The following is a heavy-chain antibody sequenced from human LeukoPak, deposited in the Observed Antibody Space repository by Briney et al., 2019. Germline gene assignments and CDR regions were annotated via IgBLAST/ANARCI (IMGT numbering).Heavy chain of an antibody. CDR1: GGSISDYY. CDR2: IYYSGST. J-gene: IGHJ6*03. Sequence: SETLSLTCTVSGGSISDYYWSWIRQPPGKGLEWIGYIYYSGSTNYNPSLKSRVTISVDTSKNQFSLKLSSVTAADTAVYYCARDYGDYAYYYYYYTDVWGKGTTVTVSS. V-gene: IGHV4-59*01. CDR3: ARDYGDYAYYYYYYTDV. D-gene: IGHD4-17*01.